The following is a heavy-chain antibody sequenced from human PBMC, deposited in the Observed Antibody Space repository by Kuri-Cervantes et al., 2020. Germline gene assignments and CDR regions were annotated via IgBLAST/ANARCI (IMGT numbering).Heavy chain of an antibody. Sequence: GESLKISCAASGFTFDDYGMSWVRQAPGKGLEWVSGINWNGGSTGYADSVKGRFTISRDNAKNSLYLRMNSLRDEYTAAYYCARLYSSRLYYFDSWGQGTLVTVSS. CDR2: INWNGGST. J-gene: IGHJ4*02. CDR3: ARLYSSRLYYFDS. D-gene: IGHD6-13*01. V-gene: IGHV3-20*04. CDR1: GFTFDDYG.